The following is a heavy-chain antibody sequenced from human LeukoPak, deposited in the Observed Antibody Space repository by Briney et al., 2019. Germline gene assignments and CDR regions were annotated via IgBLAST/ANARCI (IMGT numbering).Heavy chain of an antibody. D-gene: IGHD5-18*01. V-gene: IGHV1-2*06. CDR1: GYTFTGYY. J-gene: IGHJ4*02. CDR3: ARSSGYSYGTPYFDY. CDR2: INPNSGGT. Sequence: ASVKVSCKASGYTFTGYYMHWVRQAPGQGLEWMGRINPNSGGTNYAQKFQGRVTMTRDTSISTAYMELSRLRSDDTAVYYCARSSGYSYGTPYFDYWGQGTLVTVSS.